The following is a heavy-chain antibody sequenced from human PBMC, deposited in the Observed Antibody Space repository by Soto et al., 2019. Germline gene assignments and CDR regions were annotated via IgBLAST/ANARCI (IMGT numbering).Heavy chain of an antibody. CDR3: AKDLSGDIVLMVYASDY. J-gene: IGHJ4*02. V-gene: IGHV3-23*01. D-gene: IGHD2-8*01. Sequence: PVGSLRLSCAASGFTFSSYAMSWVRQAPGKGLEWVSAISGSGGSTYYADSVKGRFTISRDNSKNTLYLQMNSLRAEDTAVYYCAKDLSGDIVLMVYASDYWGQGTLVTVSS. CDR2: ISGSGGST. CDR1: GFTFSSYA.